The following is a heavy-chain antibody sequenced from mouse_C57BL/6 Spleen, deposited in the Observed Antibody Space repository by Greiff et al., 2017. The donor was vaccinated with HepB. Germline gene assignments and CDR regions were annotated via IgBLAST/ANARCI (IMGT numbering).Heavy chain of an antibody. CDR3: ARRQLRLGYAMDY. V-gene: IGHV5-16*01. Sequence: EVQVVESEGGLVQPGSSMKLSCTASGFTFSDYYMAWVRQVPEKGLEWVANINYDGSSTYYLDSLKSRFIISRDNAKNILYLQMSSLKSEDTATYYCARRQLRLGYAMDYWGQGTSVTVSS. CDR2: INYDGSST. CDR1: GFTFSDYY. J-gene: IGHJ4*01. D-gene: IGHD3-2*02.